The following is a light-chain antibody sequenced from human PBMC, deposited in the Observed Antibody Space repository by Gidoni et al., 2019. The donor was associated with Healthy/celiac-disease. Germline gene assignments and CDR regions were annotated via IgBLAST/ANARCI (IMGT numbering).Light chain of an antibody. CDR2: GAS. V-gene: IGKV3-20*01. Sequence: EIVLTQSPGTLSLSPGERATLSCRASQSVSSSYLAWYQQKPGQAPRLLIYGASSRATGIPDRFSGCGSGTDFTLTISRLEPEDFAVYYCQQYGSSLYTFGQGTKAGDQT. CDR1: QSVSSSY. CDR3: QQYGSSLYT. J-gene: IGKJ2*01.